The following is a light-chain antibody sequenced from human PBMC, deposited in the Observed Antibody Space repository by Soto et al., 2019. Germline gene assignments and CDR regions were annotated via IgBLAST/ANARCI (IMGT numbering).Light chain of an antibody. J-gene: IGKJ2*01. Sequence: DIQMTQSPSSLSASVGDRVTITCRASQSISSYLNWYQQKPGKAPKLLIYAASSLQSGVPSRFSGSGSGTDFPLTISSLQLEVFAPNSCKQIYSTPPYTFGQGTKLEIK. V-gene: IGKV1-39*01. CDR1: QSISSY. CDR3: KQIYSTPPYT. CDR2: AAS.